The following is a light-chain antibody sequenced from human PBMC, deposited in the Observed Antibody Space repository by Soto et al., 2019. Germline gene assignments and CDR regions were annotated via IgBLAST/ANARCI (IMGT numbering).Light chain of an antibody. Sequence: EIVMTQSPATLSVSPGDRATLSCRASQSVSSNLAWYQQKPGQAPRLLIYGASTRAPGIPARFSGSGSGTDFTLTISSLQSKDFAVYYCQQYNDWPPYTFGQGTNLEIK. CDR2: GAS. CDR3: QQYNDWPPYT. CDR1: QSVSSN. V-gene: IGKV3-15*01. J-gene: IGKJ2*01.